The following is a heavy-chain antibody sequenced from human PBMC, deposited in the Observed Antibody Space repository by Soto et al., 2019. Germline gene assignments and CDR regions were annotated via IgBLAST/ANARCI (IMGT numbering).Heavy chain of an antibody. D-gene: IGHD3-3*01. V-gene: IGHV4-61*08. CDR2: IYYSGST. J-gene: IGHJ5*02. Sequence: SETLSLTCTVSGGSISSGGYYWSWIRQHPGKGLEWIGYIYYSGSTNYNPSLKSRVTISVDTSKNQFSLKLSSVTAADTAVYYCARERNYDFWSGSQGNWFDPWGQGTLVTVSS. CDR1: GGSISSGGYY. CDR3: ARERNYDFWSGSQGNWFDP.